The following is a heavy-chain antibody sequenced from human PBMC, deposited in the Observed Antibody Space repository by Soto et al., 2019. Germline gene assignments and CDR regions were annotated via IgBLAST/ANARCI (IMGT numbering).Heavy chain of an antibody. Sequence: ASVKVSCKASGDTFTGYYMHWVRQAPGQGLEWMGWINPNSGGTNYAQKFQGRVTMTRDTSISTAYMELSRLRSDDTAVYYCARDPLQGGWSGFDPWGQGTLVTV. CDR1: GDTFTGYY. V-gene: IGHV1-2*02. CDR2: INPNSGGT. D-gene: IGHD6-19*01. CDR3: ARDPLQGGWSGFDP. J-gene: IGHJ5*02.